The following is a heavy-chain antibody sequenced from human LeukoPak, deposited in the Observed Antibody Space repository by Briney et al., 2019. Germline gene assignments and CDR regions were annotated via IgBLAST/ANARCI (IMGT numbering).Heavy chain of an antibody. D-gene: IGHD1-26*01. Sequence: GGSLRLSCAASGFTFSSYGMHWVRQAPGKGLEWVAVIWYDGSNKYYADSVKGRFTISRDNSKNTLYLQMNSLRAKDTAVYYCARERGWGAFDIWGQGTMVTVSS. CDR1: GFTFSSYG. CDR3: ARERGWGAFDI. CDR2: IWYDGSNK. J-gene: IGHJ3*02. V-gene: IGHV3-33*01.